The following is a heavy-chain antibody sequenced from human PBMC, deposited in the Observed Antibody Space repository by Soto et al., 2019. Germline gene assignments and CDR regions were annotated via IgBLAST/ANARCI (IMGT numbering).Heavy chain of an antibody. J-gene: IGHJ4*02. CDR1: GFTFSSYS. D-gene: IGHD3-22*01. CDR2: ISSSSSTI. Sequence: EVQLVESGGGLVQPGGSLRLSCAASGFTFSSYSMNWVRQAPGKGLEWVSYISSSSSTIYYADSVKGRFTISRDNAKNSLYLQMNSLRAEATAVYYCARDYYDSSGYSADFDYWGQGTLVTVSS. CDR3: ARDYYDSSGYSADFDY. V-gene: IGHV3-48*01.